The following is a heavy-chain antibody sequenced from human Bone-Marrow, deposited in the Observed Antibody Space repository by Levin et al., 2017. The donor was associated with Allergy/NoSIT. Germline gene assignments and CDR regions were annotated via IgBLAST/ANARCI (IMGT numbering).Heavy chain of an antibody. V-gene: IGHV3-23*01. CDR3: AKDLLYFYGSGSYDF. D-gene: IGHD3-10*01. Sequence: GGSLRLSCAASGFTFSSYAMSWVRQAPGKGLEWVSSIHNSSGSTHYADSVKGRFTISRDNSKNRLYLQMYSLRAEDTAVYYCAKDLLYFYGSGSYDFWGQGTLVTVAS. CDR2: IHNSSGST. CDR1: GFTFSSYA. J-gene: IGHJ4*02.